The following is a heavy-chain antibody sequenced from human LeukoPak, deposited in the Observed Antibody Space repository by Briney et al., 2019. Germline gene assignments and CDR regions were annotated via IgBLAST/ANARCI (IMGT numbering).Heavy chain of an antibody. CDR1: GFTFSSYD. CDR3: ARGLRYCSGGSCYNSDAFDI. V-gene: IGHV3-13*05. CDR2: IGTAGDP. J-gene: IGHJ3*02. D-gene: IGHD2-15*01. Sequence: GGSLRLSCAASGFTFSSYDMHWVRQATGKGLEWVSAIGTAGDPYYPGSVKGRFTISRENAKNSLYLQMISLRAGDTAVYYCARGLRYCSGGSCYNSDAFDIWGQGTMVTVSS.